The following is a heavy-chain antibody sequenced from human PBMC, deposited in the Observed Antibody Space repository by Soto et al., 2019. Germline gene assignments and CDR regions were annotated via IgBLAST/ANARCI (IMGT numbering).Heavy chain of an antibody. CDR2: IIPILGIA. CDR3: ARGKGLRYFDTYYYYMDV. J-gene: IGHJ6*03. Sequence: ASVKXSCNASGGTFSSYTISWVRQAPGQGLEWMGRIIPILGIANYAQKFQGRVTITADKSTSTAYMELSSLRSEDTAVYYCARGKGLRYFDTYYYYMDVWGKGTTVTVSS. D-gene: IGHD3-9*01. CDR1: GGTFSSYT. V-gene: IGHV1-69*02.